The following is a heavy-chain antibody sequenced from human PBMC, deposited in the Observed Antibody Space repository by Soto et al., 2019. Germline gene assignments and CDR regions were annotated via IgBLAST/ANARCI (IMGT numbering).Heavy chain of an antibody. CDR1: GGSISSDGNY. D-gene: IGHD3-10*01. CDR2: IYYSGST. V-gene: IGHV4-31*03. CDR3: ARARMVRGIIYYYGMDV. Sequence: SETLSLTCTVSGGSISSDGNYWSWIRQHPGKGLEWIGYIYYSGSTYYNPSLKSRVTISVDTSKNQFSLKLNSVTAADTAVYYCARARMVRGIIYYYGMDVWGQGTTVTV. J-gene: IGHJ6*02.